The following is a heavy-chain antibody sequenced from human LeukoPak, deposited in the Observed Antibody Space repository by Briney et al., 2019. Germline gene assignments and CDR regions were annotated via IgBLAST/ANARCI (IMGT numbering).Heavy chain of an antibody. CDR3: ARAARSGWYGLVDY. CDR2: ISAYNGNT. V-gene: IGHV1-18*01. Sequence: ASVKVSCKASGYTFTSYGISWVRQAPGQGLEWMVWISAYNGNTNYAQKLQGRVTMTTDTSTSTAYMELRSLRSDDTAVYYCARAARSGWYGLVDYWGQGTLVTVSS. D-gene: IGHD6-19*01. CDR1: GYTFTSYG. J-gene: IGHJ4*02.